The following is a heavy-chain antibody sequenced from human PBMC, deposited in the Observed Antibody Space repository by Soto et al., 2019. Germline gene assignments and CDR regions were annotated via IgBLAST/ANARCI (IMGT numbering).Heavy chain of an antibody. J-gene: IGHJ5*02. CDR3: ARAGGSIRTWRWFDP. V-gene: IGHV4-59*01. D-gene: IGHD3-10*01. CDR2: IYYSGNT. Sequence: TSETLSLTCTVSGVSITSYYWSWIRQPPGKELEWLGYIYYSGNTNYNPSLKSRVTISADTSKNQFSLKLRSVTTADTAVYYCARAGGSIRTWRWFDPWGQGTLVTVS. CDR1: GVSITSYY.